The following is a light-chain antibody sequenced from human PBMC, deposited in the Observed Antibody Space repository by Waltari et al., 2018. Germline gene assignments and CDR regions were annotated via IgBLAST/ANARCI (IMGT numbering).Light chain of an antibody. J-gene: IGLJ3*02. CDR2: SNN. Sequence: QSVLTQPPSASGTPGQRVTISCSGSSSNIGSNTVNWYQQLPGTAPKLLIYSNNQRPSGVPDRFSGSKSGTSASLAISGRQSEDEAEYYCAAWDDSLNGPVFGGGTKLTVL. V-gene: IGLV1-44*01. CDR1: SSNIGSNT. CDR3: AAWDDSLNGPV.